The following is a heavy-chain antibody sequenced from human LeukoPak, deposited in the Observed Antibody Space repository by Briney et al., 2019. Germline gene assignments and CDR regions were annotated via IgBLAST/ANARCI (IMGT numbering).Heavy chain of an antibody. Sequence: ASVKVSCKASSYAFTNYGITWVRRAPGQGLEWMGWITTKNGKTKYAQIFQSRVTMTIDTSTNTAYMELRSLRSDDTAVYYCVRGINFDPLTGYSEGFDYWGQGTQVTVSS. J-gene: IGHJ4*02. CDR3: VRGINFDPLTGYSEGFDY. CDR1: SYAFTNYG. V-gene: IGHV1-18*01. D-gene: IGHD3-9*01. CDR2: ITTKNGKT.